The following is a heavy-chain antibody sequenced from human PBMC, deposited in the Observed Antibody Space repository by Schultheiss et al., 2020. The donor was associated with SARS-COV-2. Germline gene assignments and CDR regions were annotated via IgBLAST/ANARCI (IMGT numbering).Heavy chain of an antibody. CDR2: IYYSGST. CDR3: ARSTKNYDSSGYQTDYFDY. V-gene: IGHV4-59*12. D-gene: IGHD3-22*01. Sequence: SETLSLTCTVSGDSIRSSYWSWIRQPPGKGLEWIGYIYYSGSTNYNPSLKSRVTISVDTSKNQFSLKLSSVTAADTAVYYCARSTKNYDSSGYQTDYFDYWGQGTLVTVSS. CDR1: GDSIRSSY. J-gene: IGHJ4*02.